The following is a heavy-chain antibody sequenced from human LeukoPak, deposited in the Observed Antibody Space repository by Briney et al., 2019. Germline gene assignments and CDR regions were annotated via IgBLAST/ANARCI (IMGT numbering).Heavy chain of an antibody. CDR2: IYSGGTT. CDR3: ARHAAYQPLNS. CDR1: GGSISSNN. V-gene: IGHV3-53*01. Sequence: PSETLSLTCAVSGGSISSNNWWSWVRQAPGKGLEWVSVIYSGGTTYYADSVKGRFTISRDNSKNTLYLQMNSLRAEDTAVYYCARHAAYQPLNSWGQGTLVTVSS. J-gene: IGHJ4*02.